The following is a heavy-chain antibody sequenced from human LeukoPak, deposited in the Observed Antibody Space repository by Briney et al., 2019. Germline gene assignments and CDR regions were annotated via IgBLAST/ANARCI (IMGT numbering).Heavy chain of an antibody. CDR3: AKTYSTSFAFDI. CDR2: IYYSGST. Sequence: SETLSLTCTVSGGSISSSSYYWGWIRQPPGKGLEWIGSIYYSGSTYYNPSLKSRVTISVDTSKNQFSLKPSSVTAADTAVYYCAKTYSTSFAFDIWAQGTTVTVSS. V-gene: IGHV4-39*01. D-gene: IGHD4-11*01. J-gene: IGHJ3*02. CDR1: GGSISSSSYY.